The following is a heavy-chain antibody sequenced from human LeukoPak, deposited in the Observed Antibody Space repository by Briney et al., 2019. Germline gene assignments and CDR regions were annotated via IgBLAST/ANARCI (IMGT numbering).Heavy chain of an antibody. Sequence: GGSLRLSCAASGFTFRSFWMTWVRQSPGKGLEWVANIKQDGSEKYHVDSVKGRFAISRDNTKDSLYLQMNSLRAEDTAVYYCARGGQAGTGDYWGQGTLVTVSS. CDR2: IKQDGSEK. D-gene: IGHD3-10*01. CDR3: ARGGQAGTGDY. V-gene: IGHV3-7*01. J-gene: IGHJ4*02. CDR1: GFTFRSFW.